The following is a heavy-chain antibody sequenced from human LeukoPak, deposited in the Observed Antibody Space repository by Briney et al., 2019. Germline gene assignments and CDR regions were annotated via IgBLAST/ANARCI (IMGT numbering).Heavy chain of an antibody. Sequence: GGSLRLSCAASGFTFSSYWMHWVREAPGKGLVWVSRINSDGSSTSYADSVKGRFTISRDNAKNTLYLQMNSLRAEDTAVYYCARAPIVGVFDPWGQGTLVTVSS. D-gene: IGHD3-3*01. CDR3: ARAPIVGVFDP. CDR2: INSDGSST. CDR1: GFTFSSYW. V-gene: IGHV3-74*01. J-gene: IGHJ5*02.